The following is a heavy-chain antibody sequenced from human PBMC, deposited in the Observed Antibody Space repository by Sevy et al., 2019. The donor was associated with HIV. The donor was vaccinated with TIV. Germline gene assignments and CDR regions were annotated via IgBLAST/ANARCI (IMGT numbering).Heavy chain of an antibody. V-gene: IGHV1-69*13. D-gene: IGHD3-22*01. CDR1: GGTFSSYA. CDR2: IIPIFGTA. CDR3: ARDPYYYDSSAGGY. J-gene: IGHJ4*02. Sequence: ASVKDSCKASGGTFSSYAISWVRQAPGQGLEWMGGIIPIFGTANYAQKFQGRVTITADESTSTAYMELSSLRSEDTAVYYCARDPYYYDSSAGGYWGQGTLVTVSS.